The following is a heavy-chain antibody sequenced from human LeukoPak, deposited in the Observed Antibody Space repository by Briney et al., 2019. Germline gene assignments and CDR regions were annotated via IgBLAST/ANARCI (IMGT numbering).Heavy chain of an antibody. CDR2: ISGSGGRT. CDR3: ARDVEARISAAGTFDY. V-gene: IGHV3-23*01. J-gene: IGHJ4*02. CDR1: GFTFSNYV. Sequence: GGSLRLSCAASGFTFSNYVMGWVRQAPGKGLEWVSTISGSGGRTYYADSVKGRFAISRDNSKSTLWLQMNSLRADDTAIYYCARDVEARISAAGTFDYWGQGSLVTVSS. D-gene: IGHD6-13*01.